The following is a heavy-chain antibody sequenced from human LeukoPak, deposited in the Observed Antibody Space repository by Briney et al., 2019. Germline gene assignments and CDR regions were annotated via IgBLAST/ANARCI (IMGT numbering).Heavy chain of an antibody. CDR2: IYYSGST. J-gene: IGHJ3*02. CDR1: GGSISSGGYY. D-gene: IGHD3-9*01. V-gene: IGHV4-31*03. Sequence: SETLSLTCTVSGGSISSGGYYWSWIRQHPGKGLEWIGYIYYSGSTDYNPSLKSRFTMSVDTSKNQFSLKLSSVTAADTAVYYCASADYDMAFDIWGQGTVVTVSS. CDR3: ASADYDMAFDI.